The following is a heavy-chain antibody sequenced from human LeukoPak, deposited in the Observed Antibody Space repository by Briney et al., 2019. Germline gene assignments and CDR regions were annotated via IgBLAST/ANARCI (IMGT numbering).Heavy chain of an antibody. Sequence: SETLSLTCAVYGGSFSGYYWSWIRQLPGKVLEWIGYIYYSGSTHYNPSLKSRVTISVDTSKNQFSLKVISMTAADTAAYYCTKSDGYGLIRICGRGTTVTVSS. CDR2: IYYSGST. D-gene: IGHD3-10*01. CDR1: GGSFSGYY. V-gene: IGHV4-34*11. J-gene: IGHJ3*02. CDR3: TKSDGYGLIRI.